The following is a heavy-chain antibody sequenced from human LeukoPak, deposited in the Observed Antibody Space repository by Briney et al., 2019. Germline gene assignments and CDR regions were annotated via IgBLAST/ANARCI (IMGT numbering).Heavy chain of an antibody. D-gene: IGHD5-18*01. CDR3: AKDRSYSYDY. V-gene: IGHV3-23*01. CDR1: GFTFSSYA. J-gene: IGHJ4*02. Sequence: GGSLRLSRAASGFTFSSYAMSWVRQAPGKGLEWVSAISGSGGSTYCADSVKGRFTISRDNSKNTLYLQMNSLRAEDTAVYYCAKDRSYSYDYWGQGTLVTVSS. CDR2: ISGSGGST.